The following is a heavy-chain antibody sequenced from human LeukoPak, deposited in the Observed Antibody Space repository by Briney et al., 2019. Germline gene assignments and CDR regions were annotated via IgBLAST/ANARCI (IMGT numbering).Heavy chain of an antibody. CDR1: GYTFTSYY. V-gene: IGHV1-46*01. D-gene: IGHD4-11*01. CDR2: INPSGGST. J-gene: IGHJ6*03. CDR3: ARAAQDAVTTLCCYYYYYMDV. Sequence: ASVKVSCKASGYTFTSYYMHWVRQAPGQGLEWMGIINPSGGSTSYAQKFQGRVTMTRDMSTSTVYMELSSLRSEDTAVYYCARAAQDAVTTLCCYYYYYMDVWGKGTTVTVSS.